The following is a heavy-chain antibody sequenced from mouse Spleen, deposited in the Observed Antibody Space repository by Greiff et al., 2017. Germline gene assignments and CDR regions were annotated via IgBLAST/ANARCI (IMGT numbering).Heavy chain of an antibody. CDR3: ARGRFITTAPYYAMDD. V-gene: IGHV1-52*01. D-gene: IGHD1-2*01. CDR2: IDPSDSET. Sequence: VQLQQPGAELVRPGSSVKLSCKASGYTFTSYWMHWVKQRPIQGLEWIGNIDPSDSETHYNQKFKDKATLTVDKSSSTAYMQLSSLTSEDSAVYYCARGRFITTAPYYAMDDWGQGTSVTVSS. J-gene: IGHJ4*01. CDR1: GYTFTSYW.